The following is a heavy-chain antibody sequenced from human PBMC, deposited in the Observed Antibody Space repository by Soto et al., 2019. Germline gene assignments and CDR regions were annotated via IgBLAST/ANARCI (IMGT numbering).Heavy chain of an antibody. D-gene: IGHD6-13*01. CDR3: ARDLLAAADLGYYYGMDG. CDR1: GFTFSSYA. V-gene: IGHV3-30-3*01. CDR2: ISYDGSNK. Sequence: QVQLVESGGGVVQPGRSLRLSCAASGFTFSSYAMHWVRQAPGKGLEWVAVISYDGSNKYYADSVKGRFTISRDNAKNTLYLQMNSPRAEDTAVYYRARDLLAAADLGYYYGMDGCGQGTTVTVSS. J-gene: IGHJ6*02.